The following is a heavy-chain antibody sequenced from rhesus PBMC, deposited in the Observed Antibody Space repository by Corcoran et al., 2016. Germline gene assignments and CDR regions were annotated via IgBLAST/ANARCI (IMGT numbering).Heavy chain of an antibody. CDR1: GFSLTTSGMG. CDR2: IYWDEDK. D-gene: IGHD3-34*01. J-gene: IGHJ4*01. Sequence: QVTLKESGPALVKPTQTLTLTCTFSGFSLTTSGMGVVWIRQPPGKALEWLSLIYWDEDKGYSTPPMRRLTISKATSKNQVVLTLTNMDPGDTATYYCARGAIVAGVIIIGLDYWGQGVLVTVSS. CDR3: ARGAIVAGVIIIGLDY. V-gene: IGHV2-174*01.